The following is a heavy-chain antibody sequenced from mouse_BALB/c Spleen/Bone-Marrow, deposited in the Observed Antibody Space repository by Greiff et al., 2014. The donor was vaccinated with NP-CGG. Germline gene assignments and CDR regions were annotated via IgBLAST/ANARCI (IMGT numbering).Heavy chain of an antibody. Sequence: VQLVESGAELMKPGASVKISCKATGYTFSSYWIEWVKQRPGHGLEWIGEILPGSGSTNYNEKFKGKATFTADTSSNTAYMQLSSLTSEKSAVYYWARRECDGAYWGQGTLVTVSA. CDR1: GYTFSSYW. V-gene: IGHV1-9*01. CDR2: ILPGSGST. D-gene: IGHD6-1*01. J-gene: IGHJ3*01. CDR3: ARRECDGAY.